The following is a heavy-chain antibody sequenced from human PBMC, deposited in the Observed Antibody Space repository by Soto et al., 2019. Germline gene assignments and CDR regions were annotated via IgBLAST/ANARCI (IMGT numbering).Heavy chain of an antibody. CDR3: ARDRGGQYYYGSGSYYGMDV. J-gene: IGHJ6*02. V-gene: IGHV1-69*01. CDR2: IIPIFGTA. D-gene: IGHD3-10*01. CDR1: GGTFSSYA. Sequence: QVQLVQSGAEVKKPGSSVKVSCKASGGTFSSYAISWVRQAPAQGLEWMGGIIPIFGTANYAQKFQGRVTITADESTSTAYMELSSLRSEDTAVYYCARDRGGQYYYGSGSYYGMDVWGQGTTVTVSS.